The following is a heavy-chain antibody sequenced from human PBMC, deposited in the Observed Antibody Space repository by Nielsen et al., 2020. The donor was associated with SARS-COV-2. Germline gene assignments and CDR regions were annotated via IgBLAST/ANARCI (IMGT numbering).Heavy chain of an antibody. D-gene: IGHD3-3*01. CDR2: IFHTGSI. Sequence: SETLSLTCSVSGYSISSGYYWGWIRQSPGKGLEWIGTIFHTGSIYLNPPLRGRVTISVDTSWNQFSLRLSSVTAADTGVYYCARDEIFDLYGVDVWGQGTTVIVSS. CDR1: GYSISSGYY. J-gene: IGHJ6*02. V-gene: IGHV4-38-2*02. CDR3: ARDEIFDLYGVDV.